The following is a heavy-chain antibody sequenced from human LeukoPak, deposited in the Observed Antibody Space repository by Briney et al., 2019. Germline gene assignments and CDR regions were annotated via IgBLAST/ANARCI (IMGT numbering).Heavy chain of an antibody. V-gene: IGHV3-33*01. Sequence: GSLRLSCAASGFTFNTYAMHWVRQAPGKGLEWVAVMTNDGSDVYYADSVRGRFTISRDNSKNTLYLQMNSLRAEDTAVCHCARDQSPKWGSGERYFDYWGLGTLVTVSS. J-gene: IGHJ4*02. CDR1: GFTFNTYA. D-gene: IGHD7-27*01. CDR2: MTNDGSDV. CDR3: ARDQSPKWGSGERYFDY.